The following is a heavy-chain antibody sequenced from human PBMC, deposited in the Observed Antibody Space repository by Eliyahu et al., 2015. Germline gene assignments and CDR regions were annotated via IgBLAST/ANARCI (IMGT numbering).Heavy chain of an antibody. CDR3: TTELWFGELLICH. CDR1: GFTFSNAW. D-gene: IGHD3-10*01. V-gene: IGHV3-15*01. Sequence: AASGFTFSNAWMSWVRQAPGKGLXXXGRIKSKTDGGTTDYAAPVKGRFTISRDDSKNTLYLQMNSLKTEDTAVYYCTTELWFGELLICHWGQGTLVTVSS. CDR2: IKSKTDGGTT. J-gene: IGHJ1*01.